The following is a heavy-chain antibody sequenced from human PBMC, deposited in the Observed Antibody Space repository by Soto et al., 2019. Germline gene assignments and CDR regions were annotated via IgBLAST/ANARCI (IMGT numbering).Heavy chain of an antibody. D-gene: IGHD4-17*01. CDR2: IYYSGST. CDR1: GGSISSGDYY. V-gene: IGHV4-30-4*01. J-gene: IGHJ5*02. CDR3: ARDTHDYGDYAYSWFDP. Sequence: QVQLQESGPGLVKPSQTLSLTCTVSGGSISSGDYYWSWIRQPPGKGLEWIGYIYYSGSTYYNPSLKSRVTISVDTSKNQFSLKLSSVTAADTAVYYCARDTHDYGDYAYSWFDPWGQGTLVTVSS.